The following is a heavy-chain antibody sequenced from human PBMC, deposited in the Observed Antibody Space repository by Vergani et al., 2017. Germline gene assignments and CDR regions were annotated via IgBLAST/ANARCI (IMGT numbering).Heavy chain of an antibody. Sequence: QVQLVESGGGVVQPGRSLRLSCAASGFTFSSYGMHWVRQAPGKGLEWVAVIWYDGSNKYYADSVKGRFTNSRDNSKNTLYLQMNSLRAEDTAVYYCARDLHGALDYGGQGTLVTVSS. J-gene: IGHJ4*02. D-gene: IGHD1-26*01. V-gene: IGHV3-33*01. CDR1: GFTFSSYG. CDR2: IWYDGSNK. CDR3: ARDLHGALDY.